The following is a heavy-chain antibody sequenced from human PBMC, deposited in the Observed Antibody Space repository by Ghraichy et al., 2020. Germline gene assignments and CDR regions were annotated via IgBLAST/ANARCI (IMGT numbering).Heavy chain of an antibody. J-gene: IGHJ4*02. Sequence: SQTLSLTCTVSGGSISSSSYYWGWIRQPPGKGLEWIVSIYYSGSTYYNPSLKSRVTISVDTSKNQFSLKLSSVTAADTAVYYCARRIVGGQTDYWGQGTLGTVSS. CDR3: ARRIVGGQTDY. D-gene: IGHD2-21*01. CDR1: GGSISSSSYY. CDR2: IYYSGST. V-gene: IGHV4-39*01.